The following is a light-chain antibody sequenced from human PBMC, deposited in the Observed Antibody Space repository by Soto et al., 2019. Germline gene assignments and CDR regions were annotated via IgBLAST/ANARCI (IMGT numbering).Light chain of an antibody. CDR3: QLPNHYSEE. J-gene: IGKJ1*01. Sequence: DIQMTQSPSTLSASVGDRVTITCRASQNIGTSLAWYQQTPGKAPKLLISDASTLESGVPSRFGGSGSGTEFTLCITSLQGNGFASHSMQLPNHYSEEFGEGTKVDIK. CDR2: DAS. V-gene: IGKV1-5*01. CDR1: QNIGTS.